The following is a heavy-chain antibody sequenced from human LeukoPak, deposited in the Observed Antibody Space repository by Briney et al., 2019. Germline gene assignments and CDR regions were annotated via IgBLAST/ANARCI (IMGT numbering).Heavy chain of an antibody. D-gene: IGHD6-13*01. V-gene: IGHV5-51*01. CDR3: ARLGAAAGIDY. J-gene: IGHJ4*02. CDR2: IYPGDSET. Sequence: GESLKISCKGSGYSFTSYWIGWVRQVPGKGLEWMGIIYPGDSETRYSPSFQGQVTISADKSISTTYLQWSSLKASDTAMYYCARLGAAAGIDYWGQGTLVTVSS. CDR1: GYSFTSYW.